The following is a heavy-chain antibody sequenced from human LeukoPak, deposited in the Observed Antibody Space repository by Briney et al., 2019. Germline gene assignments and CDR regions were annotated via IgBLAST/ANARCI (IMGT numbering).Heavy chain of an antibody. D-gene: IGHD6-13*01. J-gene: IGHJ3*02. Sequence: GGSLRLSCAASGFTFSSYGMHWVRQAPGKGLEWVAVIWYDGSNKYYADSVKGRFTISRDNSKNPLYLQMNSLRAEDTAVYYCARRQQLVLGGAFDIWGQGTMVTVSS. CDR2: IWYDGSNK. CDR1: GFTFSSYG. V-gene: IGHV3-33*01. CDR3: ARRQQLVLGGAFDI.